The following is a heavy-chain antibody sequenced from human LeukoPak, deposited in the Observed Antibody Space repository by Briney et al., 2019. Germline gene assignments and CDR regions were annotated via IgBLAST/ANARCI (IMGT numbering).Heavy chain of an antibody. V-gene: IGHV4-34*01. J-gene: IGHJ3*02. D-gene: IGHD3-16*02. CDR3: ARLPSRLRLGELSHNDAFDI. CDR2: INHSGST. Sequence: SETLSLTCTVSGGSISSYYWSWIRQPPGKGLEWIGEINHSGSTNYNPSLKSRVTISVDTSKNQFSLKLSSVTAADTAVYYCARLPSRLRLGELSHNDAFDIWGQGTMVTVSS. CDR1: GGSISSYY.